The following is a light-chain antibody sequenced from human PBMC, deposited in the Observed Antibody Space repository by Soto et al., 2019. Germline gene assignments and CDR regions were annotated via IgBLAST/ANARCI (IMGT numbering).Light chain of an antibody. Sequence: SYELTQPPSVSVSPGQTARITCSGDALPKQYTYWYQQKPGQAPILVISKDSERPSGIPERFSGSSSGTTVSLTISGVQAEDEADYYCQSTDNSGTYRVVFGGGTKLTVL. V-gene: IGLV3-25*03. CDR3: QSTDNSGTYRVV. CDR2: KDS. J-gene: IGLJ2*01. CDR1: ALPKQY.